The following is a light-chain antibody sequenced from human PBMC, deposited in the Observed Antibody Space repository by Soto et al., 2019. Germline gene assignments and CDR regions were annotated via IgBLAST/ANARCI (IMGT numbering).Light chain of an antibody. CDR3: SSFTSSSTGFFV. V-gene: IGLV2-14*01. J-gene: IGLJ1*01. CDR2: EVS. CDR1: SSDVGSYNY. Sequence: QSVLTQPASVSGSPGQSITISCTGTSSDVGSYNYVSWYQHHPGKAPKLMISEVSNRPSGVSNRFSGSKSGNTASLTISGLQTEDEADYYCSSFTSSSTGFFVFXTGTKVTVL.